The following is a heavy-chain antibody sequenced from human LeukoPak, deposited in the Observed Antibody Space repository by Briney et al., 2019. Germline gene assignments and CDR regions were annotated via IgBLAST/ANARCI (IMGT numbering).Heavy chain of an antibody. CDR3: TRAVTVAGIESLGTYDI. J-gene: IGHJ3*02. D-gene: IGHD6-19*01. V-gene: IGHV4-39*07. CDR2: IYYSGST. Sequence: SETLSLTCTVSGGSISSSSYYWGWIRQPPGKGLEWIGSIYYSGSTYYNPSLKSRVTISVDTSKNQFSLKLSSVTAADTAVYYCTRAVTVAGIESLGTYDIWGQGTMVTVSS. CDR1: GGSISSSSYY.